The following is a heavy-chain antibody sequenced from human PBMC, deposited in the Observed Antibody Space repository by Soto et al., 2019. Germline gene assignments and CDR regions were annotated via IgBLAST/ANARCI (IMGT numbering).Heavy chain of an antibody. D-gene: IGHD1-26*01. Sequence: ASETLSLTCAVYGGSFSGYYWSWIRQPPGKGLEWIGEINHSGSTNYNPSLKSRVTISVDTSKNQFSLKLSSVTAADTAVYYCARGASGSYNYYGMDVWGQGTSVTVSS. V-gene: IGHV4-34*01. CDR1: GGSFSGYY. CDR3: ARGASGSYNYYGMDV. CDR2: INHSGST. J-gene: IGHJ6*02.